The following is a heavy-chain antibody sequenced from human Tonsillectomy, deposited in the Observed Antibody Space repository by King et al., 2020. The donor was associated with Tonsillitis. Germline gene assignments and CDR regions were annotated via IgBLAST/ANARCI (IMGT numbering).Heavy chain of an antibody. Sequence: VQLVESGAEVKKSGASVKVSCKASGYTFTSYGITWVRQAPGQGLEWMGWISVYNGNTKFAQRLQGRVTMTTDTSTSTAYMELRSLRSDDTAVYYCARVPRRGELFRYFAHWGQGTLVTVSS. CDR1: GYTFTSYG. CDR3: ARVPRRGELFRYFAH. CDR2: ISVYNGNT. D-gene: IGHD3-10*01. V-gene: IGHV1-18*01. J-gene: IGHJ4*02.